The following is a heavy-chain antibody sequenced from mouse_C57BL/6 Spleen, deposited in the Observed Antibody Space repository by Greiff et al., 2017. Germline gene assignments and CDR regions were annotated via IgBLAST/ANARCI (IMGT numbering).Heavy chain of an antibody. D-gene: IGHD1-1*01. V-gene: IGHV1-26*01. CDR3: ARPYYSYYFDY. Sequence: EVQLQQSGPELVKPGASVKISCKASGYTFTDYYMNWVKQSHGKSLEWIGDINPNNGGTSYNQKFKGKATLTVDKSSSTAYMELRSLTSEDSAVYYCARPYYSYYFDYWGQGTTLTVSS. CDR2: INPNNGGT. CDR1: GYTFTDYY. J-gene: IGHJ2*01.